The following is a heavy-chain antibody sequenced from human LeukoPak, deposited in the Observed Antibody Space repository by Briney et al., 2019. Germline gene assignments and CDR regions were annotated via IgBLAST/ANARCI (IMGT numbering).Heavy chain of an antibody. V-gene: IGHV3-23*01. J-gene: IGHJ4*02. CDR2: ISGSGGST. Sequence: GGSLRLSCAAPGFTFSSYAMSWVRQAPGKGLEWVSAISGSGGSTYYADSVKGRFTISRDNSKNTLYLQMNSLRAEDTAVYYCARDLRHYDSSGYYLDYWGQGTLVTVSS. CDR3: ARDLRHYDSSGYYLDY. D-gene: IGHD3-22*01. CDR1: GFTFSSYA.